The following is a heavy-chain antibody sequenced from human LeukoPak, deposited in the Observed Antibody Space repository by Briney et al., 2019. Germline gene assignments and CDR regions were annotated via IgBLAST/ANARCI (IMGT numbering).Heavy chain of an antibody. V-gene: IGHV4-31*03. CDR2: IYYSGST. J-gene: IGHJ4*02. CDR3: ARTSGSSGYYYGNDY. CDR1: GGSISSGGYY. Sequence: SETLSLTCTVSGGSISSGGYYWSWIRQHPGKGLEWIGYIYYSGSTYYNPPLKSRVTISVDTSKNQFSLKLSSVTATDTAVYYCARTSGSSGYYYGNDYWGQGTLVTVSS. D-gene: IGHD3-22*01.